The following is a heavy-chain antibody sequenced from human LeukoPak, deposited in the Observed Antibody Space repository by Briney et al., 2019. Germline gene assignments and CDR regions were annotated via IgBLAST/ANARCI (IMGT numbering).Heavy chain of an antibody. CDR2: ILPIFVTA. Sequence: SVKVSFKASGSTFSSYAISWVRQAPGQGLEWMGGILPIFVTANYAQKFQGRVTITADESTSTAYMELSSLRSEDTAVYYCARMYCSSTSCSRSRVVPPYFDYWGQGTLVTVSS. CDR3: ARMYCSSTSCSRSRVVPPYFDY. CDR1: GSTFSSYA. D-gene: IGHD2-2*01. V-gene: IGHV1-69*13. J-gene: IGHJ4*02.